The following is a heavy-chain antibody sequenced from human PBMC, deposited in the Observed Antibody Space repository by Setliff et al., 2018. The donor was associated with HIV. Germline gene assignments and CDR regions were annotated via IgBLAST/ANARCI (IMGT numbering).Heavy chain of an antibody. CDR2: ISSSGSTL. V-gene: IGHV3-11*01. Sequence: GGSLRLSCAASGFTFSDYYMSWIRQAPGKGLEWVSYISSSGSTLYHADSVKGRFTISRDNSKNTVYLQMNSLRAEDTAVYYCAKNGRVVRYYLGKWGQGTLVTVSS. CDR1: GFTFSDYY. J-gene: IGHJ4*02. D-gene: IGHD3-3*01. CDR3: AKNGRVVRYYLGK.